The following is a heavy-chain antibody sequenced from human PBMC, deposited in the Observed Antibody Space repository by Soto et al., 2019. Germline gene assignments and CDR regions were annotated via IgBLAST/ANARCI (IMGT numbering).Heavy chain of an antibody. Sequence: PGGSLRLSCAASGFDFINNAMAWVRQAPGKGLEWVSTISADITYTYYADAVRGRFTVSRDNSKNTVYLQMNSLRAEDTAVYYFARVYYYDSSGYYHDAFDIWGQGTMVT. D-gene: IGHD3-22*01. V-gene: IGHV3-23*01. CDR1: GFDFINNA. CDR3: ARVYYYDSSGYYHDAFDI. J-gene: IGHJ3*02. CDR2: ISADITYT.